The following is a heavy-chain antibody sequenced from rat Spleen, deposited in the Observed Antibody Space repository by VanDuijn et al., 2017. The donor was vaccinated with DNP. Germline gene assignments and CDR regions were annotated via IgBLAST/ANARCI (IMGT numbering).Heavy chain of an antibody. D-gene: IGHD4-3*01. J-gene: IGHJ3*01. CDR3: ARSWVGVRGIWFAY. Sequence: QVQLQQSGAELAKSGSSVKISCKASGYTFTTYYIGWIKQTTGQGLEYIGYINTGSGGTNYNEKFKGKATLTVDKSSSTAFMQLSSLTPDDSAVYYCARSWVGVRGIWFAYWGQGTL. CDR2: INTGSGGT. V-gene: IGHV1-43*01. CDR1: GYTFTTYY.